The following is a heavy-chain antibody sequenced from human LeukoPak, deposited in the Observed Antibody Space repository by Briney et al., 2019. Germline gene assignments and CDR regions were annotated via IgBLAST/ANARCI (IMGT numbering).Heavy chain of an antibody. Sequence: GESLRLSCAASGFTFSAYWMTWVRQAPGKGLAWVANIIEGGDVKYYVDSVKGRFTISRDNAKNSLYLQMNSLRAEDTAVYYCAREAVRGDTATLKGAMGYWGQGTLVTVSS. V-gene: IGHV3-7*03. CDR3: AREAVRGDTATLKGAMGY. CDR1: GFTFSAYW. CDR2: IIEGGDVK. D-gene: IGHD5-18*01. J-gene: IGHJ4*02.